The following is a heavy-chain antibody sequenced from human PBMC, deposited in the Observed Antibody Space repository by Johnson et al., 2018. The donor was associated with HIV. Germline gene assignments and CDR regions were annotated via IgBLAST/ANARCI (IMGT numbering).Heavy chain of an antibody. CDR2: IWYDGINK. V-gene: IGHV3-33*06. CDR1: GFSFSTYG. J-gene: IGHJ3*02. CDR3: AKDGGGGYDRAFDI. D-gene: IGHD5-12*01. Sequence: VQVVESGGDVVQPGRSLRLSCAASGFSFSTYGMHWVRQAPGKGLEWVATIWYDGINKYYADSVKGRFTISRDNSKNTLYLQMNSLRAEDTAVYYCAKDGGGGYDRAFDIWGQGTMVTVSS.